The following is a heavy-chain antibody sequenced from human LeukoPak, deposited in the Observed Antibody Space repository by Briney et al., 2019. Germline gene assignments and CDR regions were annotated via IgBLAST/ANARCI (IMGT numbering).Heavy chain of an antibody. CDR1: GYSFTSYW. CDR3: ARHKLYCSGGSCYFLDY. D-gene: IGHD2-15*01. Sequence: GESLKISCKGSGYSFTSYWISWVRQMPGKGLEWMGRIEPSDSYTNYSPSFQGHVTISADKSISTAYLQWSSLKASDTAMYYCARHKLYCSGGSCYFLDYWGQGTLVTVSS. J-gene: IGHJ4*02. CDR2: IEPSDSYT. V-gene: IGHV5-10-1*01.